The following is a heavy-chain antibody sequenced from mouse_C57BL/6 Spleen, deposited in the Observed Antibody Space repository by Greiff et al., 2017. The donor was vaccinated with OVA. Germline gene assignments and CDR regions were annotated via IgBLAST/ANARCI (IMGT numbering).Heavy chain of an antibody. CDR3: ARDGRLRGAMDY. D-gene: IGHD2-4*01. J-gene: IGHJ4*01. Sequence: EVQLVESEGGLVQPGSSMKLSCTASGFTFSDYYMAWVRQVPEKGLEWVANINYDGSSTYYLDSLKSRFIISRDNAKNILYLQMSSLKSEDTATYYCARDGRLRGAMDYWGQGTSVTVSS. V-gene: IGHV5-16*01. CDR2: INYDGSST. CDR1: GFTFSDYY.